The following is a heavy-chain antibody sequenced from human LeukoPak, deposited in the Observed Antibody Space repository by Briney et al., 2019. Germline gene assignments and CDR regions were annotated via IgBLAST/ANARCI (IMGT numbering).Heavy chain of an antibody. CDR2: TSGGGENT. D-gene: IGHD3-10*01. Sequence: GGSLRLSCAASGFTFSGYAMSWVRQAAGKGLEWVSTTSGGGENTHYADSVKGRFTIFRDNSENTLYLQMNSLRAEDTAVYYCAMQLWSPGYWGQGTLVIVSS. CDR3: AMQLWSPGY. J-gene: IGHJ4*02. V-gene: IGHV3-23*01. CDR1: GFTFSGYA.